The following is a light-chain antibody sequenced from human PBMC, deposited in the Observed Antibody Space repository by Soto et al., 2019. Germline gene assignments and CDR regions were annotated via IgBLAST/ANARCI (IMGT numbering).Light chain of an antibody. Sequence: EIVLTQSPATLSLSPGERATLSCRPSQSVSSYLAWYQQKPGQTPRLLIYDASNRATSIPARFSGSGCGTDFTLTISSLEPEDFAVYYCQQRSNWPTWTFGQGTKVEIK. V-gene: IGKV3-11*01. J-gene: IGKJ1*01. CDR1: QSVSSY. CDR3: QQRSNWPTWT. CDR2: DAS.